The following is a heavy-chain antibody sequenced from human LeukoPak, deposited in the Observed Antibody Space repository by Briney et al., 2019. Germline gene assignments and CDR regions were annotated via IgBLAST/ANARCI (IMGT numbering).Heavy chain of an antibody. J-gene: IGHJ3*02. CDR3: TKSDGYGLIRI. CDR1: GDSITGYY. V-gene: IGHV4-39*07. Sequence: PSETLSLTCSVSGDSITGYYWGWIRQPPGKGLEWIGNIYYTGDTYYNSSLKSRVTIPLDTSKNQFSLKVISMTAADTAAYYCTKSDGYGLIRICGRGTMVTVSS. CDR2: IYYTGDT. D-gene: IGHD3-10*01.